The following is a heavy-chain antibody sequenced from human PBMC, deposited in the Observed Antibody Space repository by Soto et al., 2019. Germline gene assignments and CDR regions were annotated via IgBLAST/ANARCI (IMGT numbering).Heavy chain of an antibody. J-gene: IGHJ4*02. CDR1: GGSISSSSYY. D-gene: IGHD2-2*01. CDR3: ARQTEDIVVVLPFDY. Sequence: SETLSLTCTVSGGSISSSSYYWGWIRQPPGKGLEWIGSIYYSGSTYYNPSLKSRVTISVDTSKNQFSLKLSSVTAADTAVYYCARQTEDIVVVLPFDYWGQGTLVTVSS. CDR2: IYYSGST. V-gene: IGHV4-39*01.